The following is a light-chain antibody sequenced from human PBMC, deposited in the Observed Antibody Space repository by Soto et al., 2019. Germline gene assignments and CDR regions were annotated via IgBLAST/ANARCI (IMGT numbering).Light chain of an antibody. Sequence: EIVLTQSPATLSLSPGERATLSCRASQSVSSYLAWYQQKPGQAPRLLIYDASNRATGIPARFSGSGSGTDFTLTISSLEPEDFAVYYCQQRSNLLTFGPGTIVDIK. V-gene: IGKV3-11*01. J-gene: IGKJ3*01. CDR3: QQRSNLLT. CDR2: DAS. CDR1: QSVSSY.